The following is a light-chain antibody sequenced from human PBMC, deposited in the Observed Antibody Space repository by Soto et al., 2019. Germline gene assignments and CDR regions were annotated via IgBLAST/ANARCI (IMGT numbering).Light chain of an antibody. CDR1: QTISSW. CDR2: KAS. J-gene: IGKJ1*01. CDR3: QHYNSYSEA. Sequence: DIQMTQSPSTLSGSVGDRVTITCRASQTISSWLAWYQQKPGKAPKLLIYKASTLKSGVPSRFSGSGSGTEFTLTISSVQPDDFATYYCQHYNSYSEAFGQGTKVDNK. V-gene: IGKV1-5*03.